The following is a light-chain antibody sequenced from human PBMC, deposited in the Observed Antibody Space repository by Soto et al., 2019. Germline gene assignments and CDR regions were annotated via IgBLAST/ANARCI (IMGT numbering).Light chain of an antibody. J-gene: IGLJ1*01. Sequence: QSALTQPASVSGSRGQSITIFCTGTSSDIGIYNFVSWYQQHPGKAPKLMIYNVYSRPSGVSSRFSGSKSGNTASLTISWLQAEDEAVYYCNSYTSASTYVFGTGTKLTVL. CDR2: NVY. CDR1: SSDIGIYNF. V-gene: IGLV2-14*03. CDR3: NSYTSASTYV.